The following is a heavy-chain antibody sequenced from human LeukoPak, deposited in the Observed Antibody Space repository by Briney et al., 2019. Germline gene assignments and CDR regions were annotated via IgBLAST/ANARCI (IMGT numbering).Heavy chain of an antibody. V-gene: IGHV4-34*01. CDR2: INHSGST. J-gene: IGHJ6*04. D-gene: IGHD2-2*01. CDR3: ARGRRRDIVVVPAAMKNYYYYGMDV. Sequence: SETLSLTCAVYGGSFSGYYWSWIRQPPGKGLEWIGEINHSGSTNYNPSLKSRVTISVDTSKNQFSLKLSSMTAADTAVYYCARGRRRDIVVVPAAMKNYYYYGMDVWGKGTTVTVSS. CDR1: GGSFSGYY.